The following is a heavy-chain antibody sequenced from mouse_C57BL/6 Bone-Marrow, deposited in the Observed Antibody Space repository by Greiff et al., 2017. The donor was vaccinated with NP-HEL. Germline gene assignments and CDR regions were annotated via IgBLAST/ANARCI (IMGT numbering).Heavy chain of an antibody. J-gene: IGHJ3*01. CDR3: TRIYDGYYLAWFAY. D-gene: IGHD2-3*01. CDR2: ISSGGDYI. CDR1: GFTFSSYA. V-gene: IGHV5-9-1*02. Sequence: EVKLMESGEGLVKPGGSLKLSCAASGFTFSSYAMSWVRQTPEKRLEWVAYISSGGDYIYYADTVKGRFTISRDNARNTLYLQMSSLRSEDTAMYYCTRIYDGYYLAWFAYWGQGTLVTVSA.